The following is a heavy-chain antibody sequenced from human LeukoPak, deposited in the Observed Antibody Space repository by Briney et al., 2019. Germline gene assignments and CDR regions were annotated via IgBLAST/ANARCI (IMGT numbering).Heavy chain of an antibody. Sequence: GRSLRLSCAASGFTFSSYGMHWVRQAPGKGLEWVAVIWYDGSNKYYADSVKGRFTISRDNSKNTLYLQMNSLRAEDTAVYYCARSRPPSYFDYWGQGNLVTVSS. V-gene: IGHV3-33*01. CDR2: IWYDGSNK. J-gene: IGHJ4*02. CDR1: GFTFSSYG. CDR3: ARSRPPSYFDY.